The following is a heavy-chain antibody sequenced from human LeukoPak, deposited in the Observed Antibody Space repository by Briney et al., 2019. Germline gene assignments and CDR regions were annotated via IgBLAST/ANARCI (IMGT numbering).Heavy chain of an antibody. CDR1: GYALTELS. J-gene: IGHJ6*02. CDR2: FDPEDGET. CDR3: AGRSPPYYSYGLDV. V-gene: IGHV1-24*01. Sequence: ASVKVSCKVSGYALTELSMHWVRQAPGKGLEWMGGFDPEDGETIYAQKFQGRVTMTEDTSTDTAYMELSSLRCEDTVLYYCAGRSPPYYSYGLDVWGQGTTVTVSS.